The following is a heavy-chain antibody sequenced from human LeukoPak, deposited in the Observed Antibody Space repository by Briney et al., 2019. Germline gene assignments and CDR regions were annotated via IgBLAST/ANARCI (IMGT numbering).Heavy chain of an antibody. J-gene: IGHJ5*02. CDR3: AREKLFIKGWFDP. Sequence: SATLSLTCAVYGGSISGYYWSWIRQPPGKGLEWIGEINHSGSTNYNPSLKSRVTISVDTSKNQFSLKLSSVTAADTAVYYCAREKLFIKGWFDPWGQGTLVTVSS. D-gene: IGHD3-10*01. V-gene: IGHV4-34*01. CDR1: GGSISGYY. CDR2: INHSGST.